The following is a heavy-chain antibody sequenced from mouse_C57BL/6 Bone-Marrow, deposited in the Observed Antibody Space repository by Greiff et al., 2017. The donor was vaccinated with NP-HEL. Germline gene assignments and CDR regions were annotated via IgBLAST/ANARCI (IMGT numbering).Heavy chain of an antibody. CDR1: GYTFTSYW. CDR2: IHPNSGST. V-gene: IGHV1-64*01. Sequence: VQLQQPGAELVKPGASVKLSCKASGYTFTSYWMHWVKQRPGQGLEWIGMIHPNSGSTNYNEKFKSKATLTVDKSSSTAYMQLSSLTSEDSAVYYCARSVYDYDGRALFAYWGQGTLVTVSA. J-gene: IGHJ3*01. CDR3: ARSVYDYDGRALFAY. D-gene: IGHD2-4*01.